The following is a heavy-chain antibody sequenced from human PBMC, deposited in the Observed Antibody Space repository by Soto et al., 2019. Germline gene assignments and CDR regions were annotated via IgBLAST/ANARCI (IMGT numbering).Heavy chain of an antibody. V-gene: IGHV4-59*01. J-gene: IGHJ4*02. D-gene: IGHD6-19*01. Sequence: SETLSLTCTVSGGSISSYYWSWIRQPPGKGLEWIGYIYYSGSTNYNPSLKSRVTISVDTSKNQFSLKLSSVTAADTAVYYCARLYSSGWYVDYWGQGTLVTVSS. CDR2: IYYSGST. CDR3: ARLYSSGWYVDY. CDR1: GGSISSYY.